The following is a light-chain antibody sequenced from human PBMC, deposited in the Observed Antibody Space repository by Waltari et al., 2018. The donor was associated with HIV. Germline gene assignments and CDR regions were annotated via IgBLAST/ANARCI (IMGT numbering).Light chain of an antibody. CDR3: QKTYSTPYT. CDR1: QSISSY. V-gene: IGKV1-39*01. J-gene: IGKJ2*01. Sequence: DIQMTQSPSSLSASVGDRVTITFRASQSISSYLNWYHHKPGKAPKLLIYAASNLQSGVPSRFSGSGSGTDFTLTISSLQPEDFATYYCQKTYSTPYTFGQGTKLEIK. CDR2: AAS.